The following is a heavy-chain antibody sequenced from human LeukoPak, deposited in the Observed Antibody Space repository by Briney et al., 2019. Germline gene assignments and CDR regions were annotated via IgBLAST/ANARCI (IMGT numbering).Heavy chain of an antibody. Sequence: SGGSLRLSCAPSGFTFSRHGMHWVRQAPGKGLEWVAIISNDGSRKYYAHSVESRFTISRDNSKNTLYLQMDSLRAEDTAVYYCARDRAWNYFDYWGQGTLVTVSS. J-gene: IGHJ4*02. CDR1: GFTFSRHG. CDR2: ISNDGSRK. CDR3: ARDRAWNYFDY. D-gene: IGHD3-3*01. V-gene: IGHV3-30*03.